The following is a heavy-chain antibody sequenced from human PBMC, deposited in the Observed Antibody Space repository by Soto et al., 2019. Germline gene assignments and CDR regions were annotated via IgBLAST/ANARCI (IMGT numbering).Heavy chain of an antibody. J-gene: IGHJ4*02. CDR3: AKDRASGWYSAFDY. Sequence: EVQLLESGGGLVQPGGSLRLSCTTSGFSFSNYAMSWVRQAPGKGLEWVSAITSRADSTYSADSMKGRFTISRDNSQSTLYLQMTGLRAEDTAVYFCAKDRASGWYSAFDYWGQGALVTVSS. V-gene: IGHV3-23*01. D-gene: IGHD6-19*01. CDR1: GFSFSNYA. CDR2: ITSRADST.